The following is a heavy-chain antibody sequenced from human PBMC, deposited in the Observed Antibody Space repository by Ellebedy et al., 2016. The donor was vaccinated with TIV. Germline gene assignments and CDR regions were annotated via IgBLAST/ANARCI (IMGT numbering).Heavy chain of an antibody. J-gene: IGHJ4*02. CDR2: ITNEGNT. CDR3: ARDGPQSSSSGPYFDY. Sequence: GESLKISCRASGLSVNMNYMSWVRQAPGKGLEWVSVITNEGNTHFADSVKGRFTISRDNAKNSLYLQMNSLRAEDTAVYYCARDGPQSSSSGPYFDYWGQGTLVTVSS. CDR1: GLSVNMNY. V-gene: IGHV3-66*01. D-gene: IGHD6-6*01.